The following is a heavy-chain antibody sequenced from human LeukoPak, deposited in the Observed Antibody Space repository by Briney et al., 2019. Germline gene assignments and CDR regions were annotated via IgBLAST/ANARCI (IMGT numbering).Heavy chain of an antibody. Sequence: GGSLRLSCLGSGSVSGFSFTSFATYWVRQAPGKGLEWVAALSYDSTGEYYADSVKGRFTISRDNARDTVYLQMNSLRAEDTSVYYCAGDPGNFYLPYYDYMDVWGKGTTVTVSS. CDR3: AGDPGNFYLPYYDYMDV. CDR2: LSYDSTGE. D-gene: IGHD1-26*01. J-gene: IGHJ6*03. CDR1: GFSFTSFA. V-gene: IGHV3-30*03.